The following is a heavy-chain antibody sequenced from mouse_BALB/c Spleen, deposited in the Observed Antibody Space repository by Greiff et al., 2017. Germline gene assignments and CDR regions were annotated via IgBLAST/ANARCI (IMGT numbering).Heavy chain of an antibody. CDR1: GYSITSGYY. J-gene: IGHJ4*01. D-gene: IGHD3-1*01. Sequence: EVQLQESGPGLVKPSQSLSLTCSVTGYSITSGYYWNWIRQFPGNKLELMGYISYDGSNNYNPSLKNRISITRDTSKNQFFLKLNSVTTEDTATYYCARGGYEDAMDYWGQGTSVTVSS. V-gene: IGHV3-6*02. CDR2: ISYDGSN. CDR3: ARGGYEDAMDY.